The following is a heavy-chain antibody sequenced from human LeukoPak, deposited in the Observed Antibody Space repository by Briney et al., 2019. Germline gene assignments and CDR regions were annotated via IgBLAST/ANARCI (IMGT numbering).Heavy chain of an antibody. CDR1: GFTFSGSA. V-gene: IGHV3-73*01. J-gene: IGHJ4*02. Sequence: GGSLKLSCAASGFTFSGSAMHWVRQASGKGLEWVGRIRSKANSYATAYAASVKGRFTISRDDSKNTAYLQMNSLKTEDTAVYYCTGEDYDFWSGYSDYWGQGTLVTVSS. CDR2: IRSKANSYAT. CDR3: TGEDYDFWSGYSDY. D-gene: IGHD3-3*01.